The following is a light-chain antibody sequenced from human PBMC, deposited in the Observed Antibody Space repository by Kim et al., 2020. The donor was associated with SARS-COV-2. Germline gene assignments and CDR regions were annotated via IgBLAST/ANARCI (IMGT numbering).Light chain of an antibody. V-gene: IGLV1-47*01. CDR2: RNN. CDR3: AAWDDSLSGYV. Sequence: GQRVTITCSGSSSNIGSNYVYWYQKLPGTAPKRLIYRNNQRPSGVPDRFSGSKSGTSASLAISGLRSEDEADYYCAAWDDSLSGYVFGTGTKVTVL. CDR1: SSNIGSNY. J-gene: IGLJ1*01.